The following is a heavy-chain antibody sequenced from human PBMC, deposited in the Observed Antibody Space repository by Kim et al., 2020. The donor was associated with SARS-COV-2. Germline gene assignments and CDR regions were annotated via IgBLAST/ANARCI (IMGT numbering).Heavy chain of an antibody. CDR3: VAEDYNYVFEI. V-gene: IGHV3-30-3*01. CDR2: VSYDETNR. D-gene: IGHD4-4*01. CDR1: GFRFTSYT. Sequence: GESLKISCAASGFRFTSYTMHWVRQAPGKALEWVALVSYDETNRDYAGSVKGRFTVSRDNSKNTLFLHMNSLRPDDTSTYYCVAEDYNYVFEIWGQGTMVSVSS. J-gene: IGHJ3*02.